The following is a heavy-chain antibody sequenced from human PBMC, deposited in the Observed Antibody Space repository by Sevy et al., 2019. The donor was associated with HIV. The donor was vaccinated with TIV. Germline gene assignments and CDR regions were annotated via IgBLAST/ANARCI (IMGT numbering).Heavy chain of an antibody. D-gene: IGHD6-6*01. J-gene: IGHJ4*02. CDR2: ISSSSSAI. CDR1: GFTFSSYS. CDR3: ARDLWGAARPSHFDY. Sequence: GGSLRLSCAASGFTFSSYSMNWVRQAPGKGLEWVSYISSSSSAIYYAYSVKGRFTISRDNAKNSLYLQMNSLRDDDTAVYYCARDLWGAARPSHFDYWGQGTLVTVSS. V-gene: IGHV3-48*02.